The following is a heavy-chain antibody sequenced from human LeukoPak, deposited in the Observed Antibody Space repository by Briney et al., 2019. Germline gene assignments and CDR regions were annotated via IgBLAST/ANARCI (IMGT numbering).Heavy chain of an antibody. CDR3: AKADCSSTSCPIDY. D-gene: IGHD2-2*01. V-gene: IGHV3-30*02. CDR1: GFTFSSYG. Sequence: PGGSLRLSCAASGFTFSSYGMHWVRQAPGKGLEWVAVIWYDGSNKYYADSVKGRFTISRDNSKNTLYLQMNSLRAEDTAVYYCAKADCSSTSCPIDYWGQGTLVTVSS. CDR2: IWYDGSNK. J-gene: IGHJ4*02.